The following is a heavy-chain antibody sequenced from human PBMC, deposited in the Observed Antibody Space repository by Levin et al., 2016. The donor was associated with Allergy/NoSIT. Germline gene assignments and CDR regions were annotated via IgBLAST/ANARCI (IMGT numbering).Heavy chain of an antibody. CDR3: ARGVYCSSTSCYTSYYYYMDV. V-gene: IGHV1-46*01. J-gene: IGHJ6*03. D-gene: IGHD2-2*02. CDR2: INPSGGST. Sequence: WVRQAPGQGLEWMGIINPSGGSTSYAQKFQGRVTMTRDTSTSTVYMELSSLRSEDTAVYYCARGVYCSSTSCYTSYYYYMDVWGKGTTVTVSS.